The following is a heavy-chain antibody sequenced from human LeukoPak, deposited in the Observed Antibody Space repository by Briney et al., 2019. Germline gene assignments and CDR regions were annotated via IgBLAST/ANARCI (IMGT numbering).Heavy chain of an antibody. CDR2: ISSSSSYI. Sequence: GGSLRLSCAASGFTFSSYSMNWVRQAPGKGLEWVSSISSSSSYIYYADSVKGRFTISRDNSKNTLYLQMNSLRAEDTAVYYCAKVQTFYGGQGPFDYWGQGTLVTVSS. J-gene: IGHJ4*02. CDR3: AKVQTFYGGQGPFDY. V-gene: IGHV3-21*04. D-gene: IGHD4-23*01. CDR1: GFTFSSYS.